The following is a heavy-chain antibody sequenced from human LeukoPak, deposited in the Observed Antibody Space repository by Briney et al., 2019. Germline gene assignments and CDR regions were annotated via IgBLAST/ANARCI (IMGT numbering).Heavy chain of an antibody. J-gene: IGHJ4*02. D-gene: IGHD4-17*01. CDR2: IYHSGST. CDR1: GYSISSGYY. CDR3: ARHRGFDYGDYELDY. Sequence: SETLSLACAVPGYSISSGYYWGWIRQPPGKGLEWIGSIYHSGSTYYNPSLKSRVTLSVDTSKNQFSLKLSSVTAADTAVYYCARHRGFDYGDYELDYWGQGTLVTVSS. V-gene: IGHV4-38-2*01.